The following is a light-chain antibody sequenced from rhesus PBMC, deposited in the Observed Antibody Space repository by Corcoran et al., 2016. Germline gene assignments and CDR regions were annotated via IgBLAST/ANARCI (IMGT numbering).Light chain of an antibody. V-gene: IGKV3-10*01. Sequence: QVILTQSPATLSLSPGERDTLSCRASQSVSSYLAWYQQKPGQAPRLLIYGASSRATGIPDRFRGSGSGTDFTLTISSLEPEVVGVYHCYQHSSGYSFGQGTKVEIK. CDR3: YQHSSGYS. J-gene: IGKJ2*01. CDR1: QSVSSY. CDR2: GAS.